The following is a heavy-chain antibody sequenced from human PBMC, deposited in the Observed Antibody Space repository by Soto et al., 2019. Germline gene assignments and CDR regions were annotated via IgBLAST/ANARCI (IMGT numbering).Heavy chain of an antibody. CDR2: VWANGINN. CDR1: GFMFTNYG. CDR3: VRERGPFDAFDF. V-gene: IGHV3-33*01. Sequence: SLRLSCAASGFMFTNYGMHWVRQAPGKGLEWVAVVWANGINNYYADFVEGRFTISRDNSKSSLYLQMNSLRVEDTAVYYCVRERGPFDAFDFWGQGTMVTVSS. J-gene: IGHJ3*01.